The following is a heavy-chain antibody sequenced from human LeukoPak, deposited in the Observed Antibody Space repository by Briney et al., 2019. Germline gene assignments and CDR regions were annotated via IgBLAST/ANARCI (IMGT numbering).Heavy chain of an antibody. Sequence: ASVKVSCKVSGYTLTELSMHWVRQAPGKGLEWMGGFDPEDGETIYAQKLQGRVTMTEDTSTDTAYMELSSLRSEDTAVYYCATAKNSGSYNGDGAFDYWGQGTLVTVSS. D-gene: IGHD1-26*01. CDR3: ATAKNSGSYNGDGAFDY. V-gene: IGHV1-24*01. CDR1: GYTLTELS. CDR2: FDPEDGET. J-gene: IGHJ4*02.